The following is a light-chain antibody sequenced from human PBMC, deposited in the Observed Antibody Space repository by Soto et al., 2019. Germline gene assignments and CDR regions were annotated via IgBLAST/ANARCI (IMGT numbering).Light chain of an antibody. J-gene: IGLJ2*01. V-gene: IGLV1-40*01. Sequence: QAVVTQPPSVSGAPGQRVTISCTGSSSNIGAGYDVHWYQQLPGTAPKFLIYGNSNRPSGVPDRFSGSKSGTSASLAITGLQAEDEADYYCQSYDSSLSGVVFGGGTKVTVL. CDR2: GNS. CDR3: QSYDSSLSGVV. CDR1: SSNIGAGYD.